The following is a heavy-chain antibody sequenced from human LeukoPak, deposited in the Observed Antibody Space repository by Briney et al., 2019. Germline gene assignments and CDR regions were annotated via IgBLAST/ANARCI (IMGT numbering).Heavy chain of an antibody. CDR1: GFTFSDYD. CDR2: LSYLSSHV. CDR3: GRAFPPLRTSSAGDL. V-gene: IGHV3-21*01. Sequence: GGSLRLSCSSSGFTFSDYDMNWVRQAPGKGMEWVSSLSYLSSHVYYGDSVKGRFSISRDNAKNSLYLRMNSLGAEDTAIYYCGRAFPPLRTSSAGDLWGQGILVTVSS. J-gene: IGHJ4*02. D-gene: IGHD3-16*01.